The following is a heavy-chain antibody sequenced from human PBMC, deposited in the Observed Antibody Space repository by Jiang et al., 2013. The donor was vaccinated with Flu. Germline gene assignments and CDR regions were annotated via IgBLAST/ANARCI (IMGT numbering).Heavy chain of an antibody. CDR2: INHSGDT. V-gene: IGHV4-34*01. Sequence: LLKPSETLSLTCAVYGGSFTDYYWSWIRQTPGKGLEWIGEINHSGDTNYNPSLRSRVTMLVDTSRDQFSLMLRSVTAADTGVYYCARSAFYYYAGGAWG. CDR1: GGSFTDYY. D-gene: IGHD2-8*02. J-gene: IGHJ1*01. CDR3: ARSAFYYYAGGA.